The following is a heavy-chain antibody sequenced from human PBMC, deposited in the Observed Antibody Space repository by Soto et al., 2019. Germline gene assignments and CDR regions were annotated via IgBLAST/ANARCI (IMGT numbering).Heavy chain of an antibody. Sequence: SLRLSCAASGFPFSNYAMSWVRTAPGKGLEWVSSISGSGGSTYYADSVKGRFAISRDNSKNTLSLQMNSLRAEDTAMYYCATEIVGATTLHDYWGQGTLVTVSS. J-gene: IGHJ4*02. CDR3: ATEIVGATTLHDY. CDR2: ISGSGGST. V-gene: IGHV3-23*01. CDR1: GFPFSNYA. D-gene: IGHD1-26*01.